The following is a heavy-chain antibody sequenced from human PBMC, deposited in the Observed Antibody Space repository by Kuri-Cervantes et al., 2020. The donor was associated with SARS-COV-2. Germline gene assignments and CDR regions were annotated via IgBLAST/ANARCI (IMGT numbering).Heavy chain of an antibody. D-gene: IGHD3-10*01. CDR2: ISSSSSTI. V-gene: IGHV3-48*01. J-gene: IGHJ4*02. CDR1: GFTFSSYA. Sequence: GGFLRLSCAASGFTFSSYAMHWVRQAPGKGLEWVSYISSSSSTIYYADSVKGRFTISRDNAKNSLYLQMNSLRAEDTAVYYCARELMRFGELFGGHSFDYWGQGTLVTVSS. CDR3: ARELMRFGELFGGHSFDY.